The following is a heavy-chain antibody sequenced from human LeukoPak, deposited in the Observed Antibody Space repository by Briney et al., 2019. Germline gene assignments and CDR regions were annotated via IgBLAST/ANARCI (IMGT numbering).Heavy chain of an antibody. D-gene: IGHD2-2*01. CDR3: ARDRAAYCSSTSCSLYYYYYYMDV. CDR1: VYTFTGYY. J-gene: IGHJ6*03. V-gene: IGHV1-2*02. CDR2: INPNSGGT. Sequence: ASVKVSCKASVYTFTGYYMHWVRQAPGQGLEWMGWINPNSGGTNYAQKFQGRVTMTRDTSISTAYMELSRLRSDDTAVYYCARDRAAYCSSTSCSLYYYYYYMDVWGKGTTVTVSS.